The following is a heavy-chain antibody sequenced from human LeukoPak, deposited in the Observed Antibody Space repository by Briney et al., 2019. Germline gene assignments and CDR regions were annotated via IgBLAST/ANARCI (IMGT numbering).Heavy chain of an antibody. J-gene: IGHJ4*02. CDR1: GGSFSGYY. V-gene: IGHV4-34*01. D-gene: IGHD3-10*01. Sequence: SETLSLTCAVYGGSFSGYYWSWIRQPPGKGLEWIGEINHSGSTNYNPSLKSRVTISVDTSKNQFSLKLSSVTAADTAVYYCARELSGITVVRGVTIRYFDYWGQGTLVTVSS. CDR2: INHSGST. CDR3: ARELSGITVVRGVTIRYFDY.